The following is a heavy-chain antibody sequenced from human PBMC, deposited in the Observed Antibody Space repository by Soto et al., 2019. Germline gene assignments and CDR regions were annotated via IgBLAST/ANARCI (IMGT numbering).Heavy chain of an antibody. CDR2: IIPILDIA. CDR3: ARGRDSSGYSDAFDI. Sequence: SVKVSCKASGGTFSSYTISWVRQAPGQGLEWMGRIIPILDIANYAQKFQGRVTITADKSTITAYMELSSLRSEDTAVYYCARGRDSSGYSDAFDIWGQGTMVTVSS. D-gene: IGHD3-22*01. CDR1: GGTFSSYT. J-gene: IGHJ3*02. V-gene: IGHV1-69*02.